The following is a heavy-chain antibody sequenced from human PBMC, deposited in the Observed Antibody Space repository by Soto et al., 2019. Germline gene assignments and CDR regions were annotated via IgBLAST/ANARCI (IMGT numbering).Heavy chain of an antibody. J-gene: IGHJ6*02. CDR3: AREASWTAYNSNLGYYYYYGMDV. Sequence: EVQLVESGGGLVQPGGSLRLSCAASGFTFSSYWMSWVRQAPGKGLEWVANIKQDGSEKYYVDSVKGRFTISRDNAKNSLYLQMNSLRAEDTAVYYCAREASWTAYNSNLGYYYYYGMDVWGQGTTVTVSS. D-gene: IGHD1-7*01. CDR2: IKQDGSEK. CDR1: GFTFSSYW. V-gene: IGHV3-7*05.